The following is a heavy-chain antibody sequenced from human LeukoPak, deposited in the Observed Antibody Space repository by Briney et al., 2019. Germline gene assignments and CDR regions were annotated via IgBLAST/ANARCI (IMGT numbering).Heavy chain of an antibody. J-gene: IGHJ6*02. CDR3: ARVSYRGYSSWYHLGLDYGMDV. CDR1: GGSISSYY. D-gene: IGHD6-13*01. V-gene: IGHV4-34*01. CDR2: INHSGST. Sequence: PSETLSLTCTVSGGSISSYYWSWIRQPPGKGLEWIGEINHSGSTNYNPSLKSRVTISVDTSKNQFSLKLSSVTAADTAVYYCARVSYRGYSSWYHLGLDYGMDVWGQGTTVTVSS.